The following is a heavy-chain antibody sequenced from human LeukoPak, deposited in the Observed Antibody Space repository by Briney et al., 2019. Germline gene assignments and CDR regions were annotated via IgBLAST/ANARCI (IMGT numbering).Heavy chain of an antibody. CDR1: GFTFSSYA. CDR2: ISGSGGST. D-gene: IGHD3-3*01. CDR3: AKDLWPRFLEWLLSYYFDY. Sequence: GGSLRLSCAASGFTFSSYAMSWVRQAPGKGLEWVSAISGSGGSTYYADSVKGRFTISRDNSKNTLYLQMNSLRAEDTAVYYCAKDLWPRFLEWLLSYYFDYWGQGTLVTVSS. V-gene: IGHV3-23*01. J-gene: IGHJ4*02.